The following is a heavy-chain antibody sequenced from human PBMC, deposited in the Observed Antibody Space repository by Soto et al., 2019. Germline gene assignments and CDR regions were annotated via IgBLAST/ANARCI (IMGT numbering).Heavy chain of an antibody. CDR2: TYYRSKWYY. V-gene: IGHV6-1*01. CDR1: GDSVSSNRAG. J-gene: IGHJ4*02. D-gene: IGHD3-10*01. CDR3: SIGLLVRGSSRGWHGF. Sequence: PSQTLSLTCDISGDSVSSNRAGWSWIRQSPSRGLEWLGRTYYRSKWYYDYAVSVKSRIAINPDTSKNQFSLQLNSVTPEDTAENYCSIGLLVRGSSRGWHGFWGQGFLVTVSS.